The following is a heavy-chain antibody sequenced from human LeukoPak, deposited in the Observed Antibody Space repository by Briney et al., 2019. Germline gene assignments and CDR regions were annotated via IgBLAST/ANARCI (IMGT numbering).Heavy chain of an antibody. D-gene: IGHD4-17*01. Sequence: GASVKVSCKASGYTFTGYFIHWMRQAPGQGLEWMAWINPNSGGTKYAQKFKGRVTVTRDTPINTAYMELSRLTSDDTAVYYCIRDTSNDSWGQGTLVTVSS. V-gene: IGHV1-2*02. CDR1: GYTFTGYF. CDR2: INPNSGGT. J-gene: IGHJ4*02. CDR3: IRDTSNDS.